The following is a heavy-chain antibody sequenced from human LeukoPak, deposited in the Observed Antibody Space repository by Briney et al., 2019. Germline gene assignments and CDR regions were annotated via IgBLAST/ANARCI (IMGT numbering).Heavy chain of an antibody. CDR2: FDPQYGEG. Sequence: GASVKVSCKVPGYILTELSIHWVRQAPGKGLEWMGGFDPQYGEGVYAQKFLGRVTMTEDTSTDTAYVELRSLSSDDTAVYYCATGAYTSGSFYFGDIFNWGQGTLVTVSS. CDR1: GYILTELS. J-gene: IGHJ4*02. V-gene: IGHV1-24*01. D-gene: IGHD3-10*01. CDR3: ATGAYTSGSFYFGDIFN.